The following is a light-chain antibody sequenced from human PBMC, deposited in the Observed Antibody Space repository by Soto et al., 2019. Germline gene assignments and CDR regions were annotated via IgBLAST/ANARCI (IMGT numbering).Light chain of an antibody. V-gene: IGKV1-12*01. Sequence: DIQMTQSPSSVSASVGDRVIITCRTSQGISNWLAWYQNKPGKAPNLLIYAASSLQSGLPSRFSGSGSGTDFNLTISRLQPEDSATYYCQPANSFPLTFGGGTKVEIK. CDR2: AAS. CDR1: QGISNW. CDR3: QPANSFPLT. J-gene: IGKJ4*02.